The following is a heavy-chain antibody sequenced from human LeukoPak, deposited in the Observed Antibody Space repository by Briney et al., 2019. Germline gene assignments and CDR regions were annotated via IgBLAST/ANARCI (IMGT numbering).Heavy chain of an antibody. V-gene: IGHV4-39*01. D-gene: IGHD5-12*01. J-gene: IGHJ3*02. CDR1: GGSISSSTYY. CDR3: ARHSGYESAFDI. CDR2: FYNSGST. Sequence: SETLSLTCTVSGGSISSSTYYWDWIRQPPGKGLEWIGNFYNSGSTYYNPSLKSRVTISGDTSKNQLSLKLSSVTAADTAVYYCARHSGYESAFDIWGQGTMVTVSS.